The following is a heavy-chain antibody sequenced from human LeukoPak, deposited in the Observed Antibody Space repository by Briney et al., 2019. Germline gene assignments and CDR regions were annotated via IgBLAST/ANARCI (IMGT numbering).Heavy chain of an antibody. J-gene: IGHJ4*02. V-gene: IGHV3-74*01. CDR2: INSDGSST. D-gene: IGHD3-22*01. Sequence: GGSLRLSCAAPGFTFSTYWMHWVRQAPGKGLVWVSRINSDGSSTSYADSVKGRFTISRDNAKHTLYLQMNSLGAEDTAVYYCATTYYYDSSGYAGYWGQGTLVTVSS. CDR1: GFTFSTYW. CDR3: ATTYYYDSSGYAGY.